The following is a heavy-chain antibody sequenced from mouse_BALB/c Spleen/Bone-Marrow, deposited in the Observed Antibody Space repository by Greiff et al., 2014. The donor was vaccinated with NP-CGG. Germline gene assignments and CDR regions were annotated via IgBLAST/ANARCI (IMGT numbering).Heavy chain of an antibody. D-gene: IGHD2-3*01. CDR2: IWAGGST. V-gene: IGHV2-9*02. CDR3: ARVYLWYFDV. J-gene: IGHJ1*01. CDR1: GFSLTSYG. Sequence: VMLVESGPGLVAPSQSLSITCTVSGFSLTSYGVHWVRQPPEKGLEWLGVIWAGGSTNYNSALMSRLSISKDNSKSQVFLKMNSLQTVDTAMYYCARVYLWYFDVWGAGTTVTVSS.